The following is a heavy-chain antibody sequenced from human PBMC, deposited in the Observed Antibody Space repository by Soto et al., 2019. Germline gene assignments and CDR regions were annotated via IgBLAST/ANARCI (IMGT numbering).Heavy chain of an antibody. CDR2: IRGSGNTV. Sequence: GGALRVSCSASGFPFSMFAMNWVRQAPGKGLEWVSGIRGSGNTVYYADSLKGRFTISRDNAKNSLYLQMNRLRAEDTAVYYCARVSWREKYGMDVWGQGTTVPVSS. J-gene: IGHJ6*02. CDR3: ARVSWREKYGMDV. V-gene: IGHV3-48*04. CDR1: GFPFSMFA.